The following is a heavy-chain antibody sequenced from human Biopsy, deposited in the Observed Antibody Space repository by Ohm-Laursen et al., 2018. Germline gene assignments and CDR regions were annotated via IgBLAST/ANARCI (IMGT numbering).Heavy chain of an antibody. V-gene: IGHV1-18*01. CDR1: GYTFTNYG. CDR2: ISPYNGDT. D-gene: IGHD2-15*01. CDR3: ATAPLLVAASFDS. J-gene: IGHJ4*02. Sequence: ASVKVSCKASGYTFTNYGISWVRQAPGQGLEWMGWISPYNGDTDYAQKLQGRVTMTTDTSTSTACMDLRSLRSDDTAVYYCATAPLLVAASFDSWGQGTLVTVSS.